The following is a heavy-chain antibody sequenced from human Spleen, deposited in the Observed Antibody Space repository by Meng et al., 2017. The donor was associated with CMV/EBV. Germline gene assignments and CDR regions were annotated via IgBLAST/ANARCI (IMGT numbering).Heavy chain of an antibody. CDR2: INPSGGST. J-gene: IGHJ6*02. Sequence: ASVKVSCKASGYTFTSYYMHWVRQAPGQGLEWMGIINPSGGSTSYAQKFQGRVPMTRDTSTSTVYMELSSLRSDDTAVYYCARDGSIFGVEYYYGMDVWGPGTTVTVSS. CDR3: ARDGSIFGVEYYYGMDV. V-gene: IGHV1-46*01. D-gene: IGHD3-3*01. CDR1: GYTFTSYY.